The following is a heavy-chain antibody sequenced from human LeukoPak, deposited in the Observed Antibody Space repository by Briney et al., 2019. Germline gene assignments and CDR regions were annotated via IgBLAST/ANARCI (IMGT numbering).Heavy chain of an antibody. V-gene: IGHV4-4*07. Sequence: SETLSLTCTVSGGSISSYYWSWSRQPAGKGLEWIGRIYTSGSTNYNPSLKSRVTMSVDTSKNQFSLKLGSVTAADTAFYHCARDIGTTGGVFDYWGQGILVTVSS. CDR3: ARDIGTTGGVFDY. CDR1: GGSISSYY. J-gene: IGHJ4*02. D-gene: IGHD1-1*01. CDR2: IYTSGST.